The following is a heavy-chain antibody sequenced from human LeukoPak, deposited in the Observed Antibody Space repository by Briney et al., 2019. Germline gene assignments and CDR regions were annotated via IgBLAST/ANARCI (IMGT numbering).Heavy chain of an antibody. D-gene: IGHD3-22*01. CDR1: GFTFASYW. V-gene: IGHV3-74*01. J-gene: IGHJ4*02. CDR2: INSDGSIT. Sequence: GGSLRLSCAASGFTFASYWMHWVRQAPGKGLVWVKRINSDGSITNYADSVKGRFTITRDSAKNTLYLQMNSLRAEDTAEYFCAREPGGYYDSSGFLDYWGQGTVVTVSS. CDR3: AREPGGYYDSSGFLDY.